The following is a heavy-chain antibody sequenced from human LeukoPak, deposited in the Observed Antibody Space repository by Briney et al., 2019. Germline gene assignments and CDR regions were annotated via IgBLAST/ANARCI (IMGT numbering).Heavy chain of an antibody. D-gene: IGHD1-1*01. CDR1: GFTFSSYS. CDR2: IYSGGST. Sequence: GGSLRLSCEASGFTFSSYSMNWVRQAPGKGLEWVSVIYSGGSTYYADSVKGRFTVSRDNSKNTLYLQMNSLRAEDTAVYYCASTTRGGTYYYYMDVWGKGTTVTISS. V-gene: IGHV3-53*01. J-gene: IGHJ6*03. CDR3: ASTTRGGTYYYYMDV.